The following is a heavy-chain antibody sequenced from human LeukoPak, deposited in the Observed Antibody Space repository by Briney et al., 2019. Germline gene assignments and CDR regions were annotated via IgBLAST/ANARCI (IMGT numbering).Heavy chain of an antibody. D-gene: IGHD2-15*01. CDR1: GFTFSSYG. J-gene: IGHJ6*03. V-gene: IGHV3-30*02. CDR2: IRYDGSNK. CDR3: AKDSLSGGYCSGGSCFRMSYYYYYMDV. Sequence: GGSLRLSCAASGFTFSSYGMHWVRQAPGKGLEWVAFIRYDGSNKYYADSVKGRFTISRDNSKNTLYLQMNSLRAEDTAVYYCAKDSLSGGYCSGGSCFRMSYYYYYMDVWGKGTTVTVSS.